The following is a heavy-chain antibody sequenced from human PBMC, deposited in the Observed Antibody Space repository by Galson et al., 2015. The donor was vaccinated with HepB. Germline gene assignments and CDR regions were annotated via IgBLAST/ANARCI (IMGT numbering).Heavy chain of an antibody. Sequence: QSGAEVTKPGESLKISCKGSGYSFTSYWIGWVRQMPGKGLEWMGIIYPGDSDTRYSPSFQGQVTISADKSISTAYLQWSSLKASDTAMYYCARQEMYYYDSSGYFRYFDLWGRGTLVTVSS. CDR1: GYSFTSYW. J-gene: IGHJ2*01. CDR2: IYPGDSDT. V-gene: IGHV5-51*01. D-gene: IGHD3-22*01. CDR3: ARQEMYYYDSSGYFRYFDL.